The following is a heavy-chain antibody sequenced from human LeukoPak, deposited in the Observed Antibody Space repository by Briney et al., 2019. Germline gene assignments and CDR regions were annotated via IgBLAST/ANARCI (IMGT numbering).Heavy chain of an antibody. CDR3: ARGSSTSMLGYYYYYYMDV. Sequence: GGSLRLSCAASGFTFSSYGMSWVRQAPGKGLESVSAISGSGGSTYYADSVRGRFTISRDNSKNTLYLQMNSLRAEDTAVYYCARGSSTSMLGYYYYYYMDVWGKGTTVTISS. J-gene: IGHJ6*03. V-gene: IGHV3-23*01. CDR2: ISGSGGST. CDR1: GFTFSSYG. D-gene: IGHD2-2*01.